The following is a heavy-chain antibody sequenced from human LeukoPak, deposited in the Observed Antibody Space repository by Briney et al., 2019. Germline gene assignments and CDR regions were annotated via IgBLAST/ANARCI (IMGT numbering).Heavy chain of an antibody. V-gene: IGHV4-34*01. D-gene: IGHD3-22*01. J-gene: IGHJ5*02. CDR2: IYYSGST. CDR1: GGSFSGYY. Sequence: SETLPLTCAVYGGSFSGYYWGWIRQPPGKGLEWIGSIYYSGSTYYNPSLKSRVTISVDTSKNQFSLKLSSVTAADTAVYYCARATGYYDSSGYGVNWFDPWGQGTLVTVSS. CDR3: ARATGYYDSSGYGVNWFDP.